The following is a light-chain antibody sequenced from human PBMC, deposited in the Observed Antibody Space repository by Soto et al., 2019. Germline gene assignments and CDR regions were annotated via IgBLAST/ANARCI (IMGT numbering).Light chain of an antibody. CDR2: AAS. J-gene: IGKJ5*01. CDR3: QQSYSTPIT. CDR1: QSISSY. V-gene: IGKV1-39*01. Sequence: DIQMTQSPSSLSASVGDRVTITCRASQSISSYLNWYQQKPGRAPKLLMYAASSLQRGVPSRFSGSGSGTDFILTISSLQPEDFATYYCQQSYSTPITFGQGTRLEIK.